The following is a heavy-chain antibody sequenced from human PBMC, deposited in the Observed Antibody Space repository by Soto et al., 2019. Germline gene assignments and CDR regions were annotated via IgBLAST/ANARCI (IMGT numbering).Heavy chain of an antibody. CDR3: ARFTIFGVVIEYYFDY. CDR2: IYYSGST. V-gene: IGHV4-39*01. D-gene: IGHD3-3*01. Sequence: SETLSLTCSVSGGSITSSSYYWGWIRQPPGKGLEWIGSIYYSGSTYYNPSLKSRVTISVDTSKNQFSLKLNSVTAADTAVYYCARFTIFGVVIEYYFDYWGQGTLVTVSS. CDR1: GGSITSSSYY. J-gene: IGHJ4*02.